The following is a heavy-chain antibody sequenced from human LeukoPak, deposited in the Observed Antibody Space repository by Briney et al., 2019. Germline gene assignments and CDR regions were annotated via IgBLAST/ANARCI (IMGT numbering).Heavy chain of an antibody. CDR1: GGSISSSSYY. D-gene: IGHD5-24*01. CDR3: ARVQMATMGPAIDY. Sequence: PSETLSLTCTVSGGSISSSSYYWGWIRQPPGKGLEWIGSIYYSGSTYYNPSLKSRVTISVDTSKNQFSLKLSSVTAADTAVYYCARVQMATMGPAIDYWGQGTLVTVSS. V-gene: IGHV4-39*07. CDR2: IYYSGST. J-gene: IGHJ4*02.